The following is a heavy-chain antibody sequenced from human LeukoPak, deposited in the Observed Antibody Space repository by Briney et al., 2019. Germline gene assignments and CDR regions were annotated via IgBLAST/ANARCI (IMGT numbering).Heavy chain of an antibody. V-gene: IGHV3-30*04. CDR1: GFTFSSYA. Sequence: GSLRLPCAASGFTFSSYAMHWVRQAPGKGLEWVAVISYDGSNKYYADSVKGRFTISRDNSKNTLYLQMNSLRAEDTAVYYCARVRQWLAIFDYWGQGTLVTVSS. CDR3: ARVRQWLAIFDY. D-gene: IGHD6-19*01. J-gene: IGHJ4*02. CDR2: ISYDGSNK.